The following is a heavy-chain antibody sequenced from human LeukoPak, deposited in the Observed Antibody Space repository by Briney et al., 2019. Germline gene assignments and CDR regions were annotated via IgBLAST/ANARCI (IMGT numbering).Heavy chain of an antibody. Sequence: ASVKVSCKASGYSFSDYSMHWVRQAPGQGLEWMGRINPNSGGTTYAQNFQGRVSMTRDTSISTTYMELSGLTSDDTAAYYCARGGSGSGYLYYFDYWGQGTLVSVSS. V-gene: IGHV1-2*06. CDR1: GYSFSDYS. J-gene: IGHJ4*02. CDR3: ARGGSGSGYLYYFDY. CDR2: INPNSGGT. D-gene: IGHD3-10*01.